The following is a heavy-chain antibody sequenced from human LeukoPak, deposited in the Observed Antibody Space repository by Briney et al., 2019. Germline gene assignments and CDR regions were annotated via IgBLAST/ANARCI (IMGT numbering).Heavy chain of an antibody. Sequence: KPSETLSLTCAVYGGSFSGYYWSWIRQPPGEGLEWIGEINHSGSTNYNPSLKSRVTISVDTSKNQFSLKLSSVTAADTAVYYCARGHTSIAARGRFDYWGQGTLVTVSS. CDR1: GGSFSGYY. J-gene: IGHJ4*02. CDR3: ARGHTSIAARGRFDY. CDR2: INHSGST. D-gene: IGHD6-6*01. V-gene: IGHV4-34*01.